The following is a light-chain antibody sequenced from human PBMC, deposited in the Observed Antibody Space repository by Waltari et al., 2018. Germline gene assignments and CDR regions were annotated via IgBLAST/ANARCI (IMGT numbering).Light chain of an antibody. CDR2: WVS. Sequence: DIVMTQSPDSLAVSLGERATINCMSSQSVLSSSNNKNYLAWYQQKPGQPPKLLIYWVSTRESGVPDRFSGGGSGTDFTLTISSLQAEDVAVYYCQQYYGSPLTFGGGTKVEIK. CDR3: QQYYGSPLT. J-gene: IGKJ4*01. V-gene: IGKV4-1*01. CDR1: QSVLSSSNNKNY.